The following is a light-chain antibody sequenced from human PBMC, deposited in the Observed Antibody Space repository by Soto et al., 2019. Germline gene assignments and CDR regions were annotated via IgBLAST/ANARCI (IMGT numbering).Light chain of an antibody. Sequence: DIQLTQSPSLLSASVGDRVTITCRASQGISTDLAWYQQTSGKAPKLLISAASTLQRGVPSRFSGSGAGTQFTLSISSLQPEDFATYYCQQLNAYPLTFGGGTRVEIK. J-gene: IGKJ4*01. V-gene: IGKV1-9*01. CDR3: QQLNAYPLT. CDR1: QGISTD. CDR2: AAS.